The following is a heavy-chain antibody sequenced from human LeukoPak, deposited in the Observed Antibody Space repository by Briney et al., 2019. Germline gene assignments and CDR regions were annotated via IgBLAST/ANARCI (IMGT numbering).Heavy chain of an antibody. CDR1: GGSISSYY. V-gene: IGHV4-59*01. Sequence: SETLSLTRTVSGGSISSYYWSWIRQPPGKGLEGIGYIYYSGSTNYNPSLKSPVTISVDTSKNQFSLQLSSVSAADTAVYYCARDRTRIGVGAGWFDAWGQGTLVTVSS. CDR3: ARDRTRIGVGAGWFDA. CDR2: IYYSGST. D-gene: IGHD1-26*01. J-gene: IGHJ5*02.